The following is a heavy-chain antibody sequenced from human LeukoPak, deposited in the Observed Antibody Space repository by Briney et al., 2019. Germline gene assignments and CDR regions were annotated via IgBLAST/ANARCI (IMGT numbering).Heavy chain of an antibody. CDR3: ARYSSGYSYGMYFFDY. CDR2: ISGNGGST. Sequence: GGSLRLSCAASGFTFSSYGMSWVRQALGKGLEWVSPISGNGGSTYYADSVKGRFTISRDNSKNTLYLQMNSLRAEDTAVYYCARYSSGYSYGMYFFDYWGQGTLVTVSS. D-gene: IGHD5-18*01. V-gene: IGHV3-23*01. J-gene: IGHJ4*02. CDR1: GFTFSSYG.